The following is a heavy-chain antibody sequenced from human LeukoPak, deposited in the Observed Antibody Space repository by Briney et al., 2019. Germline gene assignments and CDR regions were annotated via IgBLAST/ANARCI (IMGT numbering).Heavy chain of an antibody. J-gene: IGHJ4*02. CDR3: ANSKGFAYYYASRWYYFVA. Sequence: SEPQSLICTVSGGPICSSSYYWAWIRQPAGRGLLWIVYIYYRGCTNYNPSLKSRVPLSVDTSKSHSSLTLNAATTPDKALCYCANSKGFAYYYASRWYYFVACGQG. CDR1: GGPICSSSYY. V-gene: IGHV4-61*03. CDR2: IYYRGCT. D-gene: IGHD3-10*01.